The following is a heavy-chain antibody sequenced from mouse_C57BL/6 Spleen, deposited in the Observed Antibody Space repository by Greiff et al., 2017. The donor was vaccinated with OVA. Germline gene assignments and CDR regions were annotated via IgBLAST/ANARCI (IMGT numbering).Heavy chain of an antibody. CDR2: IDPSDSYT. J-gene: IGHJ1*03. CDR3: ARVDTRYFDV. Sequence: VQLQQPGAELVMPGASVKLSCKASGYTFTSYWMHWVKQRPGQGLEWIGEIDPSDSYTNYNQKFKGKSTLTVDKSSSTAYMQLSSLTSEDSAVYYCARVDTRYFDVWGTGTTVTVSS. D-gene: IGHD5-1-1*01. CDR1: GYTFTSYW. V-gene: IGHV1-69*01.